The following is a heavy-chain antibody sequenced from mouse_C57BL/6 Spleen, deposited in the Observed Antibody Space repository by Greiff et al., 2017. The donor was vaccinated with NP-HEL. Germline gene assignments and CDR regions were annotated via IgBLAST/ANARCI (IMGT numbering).Heavy chain of an antibody. CDR3: AREGYFGYFDV. D-gene: IGHD2-3*01. J-gene: IGHJ1*03. CDR1: GYTFTSYW. Sequence: QVQLQQSGAELVRPGSSVKLSCKASGYTFTSYWMDWVKQRPGQGLEWIGNIYPSDSETHYNQKFKDKATLTVDKSSSTAYMQLSSLTSEDSAVYYCAREGYFGYFDVWGTGTTVTVSS. CDR2: IYPSDSET. V-gene: IGHV1-61*01.